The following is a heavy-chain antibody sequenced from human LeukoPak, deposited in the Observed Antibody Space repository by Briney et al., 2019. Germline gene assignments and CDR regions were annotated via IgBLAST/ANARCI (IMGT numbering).Heavy chain of an antibody. V-gene: IGHV3-23*01. CDR3: AKVRWVSTADAVW. J-gene: IGHJ4*02. CDR1: GFSFSDYA. D-gene: IGHD3-16*01. CDR2: IRGGGGET. Sequence: QTGGSLRLSCAASGFSFSDYAMSGVRRAPARGLEWVSSIRGGGGETFYADSVKGRFTLSRDDSRNTVYLQLNNLRVEDTAIYYCAKVRWVSTADAVWWGQGTLVTVSS.